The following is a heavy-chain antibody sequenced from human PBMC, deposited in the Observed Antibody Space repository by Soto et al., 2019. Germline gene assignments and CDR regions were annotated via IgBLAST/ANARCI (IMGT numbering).Heavy chain of an antibody. CDR1: GYTFTGYY. D-gene: IGHD6-13*01. V-gene: IGHV1-2*04. J-gene: IGHJ6*02. CDR3: ARGKYIAAAGFYYYYGMDV. Sequence: ASVKVSCKASGYTFTGYYMHWVRQAPGQGLEWMGWINPNSGGTNYAQKFQGWVTMTRDTSISTAYMELSRLRSDDTAVYYCARGKYIAAAGFYYYYGMDVWGQGTTVTVSS. CDR2: INPNSGGT.